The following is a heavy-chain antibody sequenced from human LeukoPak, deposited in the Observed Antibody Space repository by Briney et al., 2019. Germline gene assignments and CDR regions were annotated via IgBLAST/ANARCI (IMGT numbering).Heavy chain of an antibody. CDR2: IKQDGSEK. V-gene: IGHV3-7*01. J-gene: IGHJ4*02. CDR1: GCTFSSYW. CDR3: ARDRIAARPYYFDY. D-gene: IGHD6-6*01. Sequence: GGSLRLSCAASGCTFSSYWMSWVHQAPGRGLEWVAHIKQDGSEKYYVDSVKGRFTISRDNAKNSLYLQMNSLRAEDTALYYCARDRIAARPYYFDYWGQGTLVTVSS.